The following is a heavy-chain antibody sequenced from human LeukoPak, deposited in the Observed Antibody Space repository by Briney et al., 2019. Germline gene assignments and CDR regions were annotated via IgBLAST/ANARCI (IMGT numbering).Heavy chain of an antibody. CDR3: VKVAKYYYGSETYYFFEH. Sequence: GGSLTLSCAASGFTFTTYWMSWVRQLPGKGLEWVANINQDGTEKYYVDSVKGRFTISRDNAKNSLDLQMNSLRVEDTGIYYCVKVAKYYYGSETYYFFEHWGQGTPVTASS. CDR1: GFTFTTYW. D-gene: IGHD3-10*01. CDR2: INQDGTEK. J-gene: IGHJ4*02. V-gene: IGHV3-7*01.